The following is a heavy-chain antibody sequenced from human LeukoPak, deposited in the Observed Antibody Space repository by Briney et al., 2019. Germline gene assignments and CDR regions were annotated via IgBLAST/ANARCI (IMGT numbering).Heavy chain of an antibody. CDR3: ARDSGYCSRPDQCYMDV. D-gene: IGHD2-2*01. CDR2: ISAYNGNT. V-gene: IGHV1-18*01. Sequence: GASVKVSCKASGYTFTSYGISWVRQAPGQGLEWMGWISAYNGNTNYAQKLQGRVTMTTDTSTSTAYMELRSLRSDDTAVYYCARDSGYCSRPDQCYMDVWGKGTTVTVSS. CDR1: GYTFTSYG. J-gene: IGHJ6*03.